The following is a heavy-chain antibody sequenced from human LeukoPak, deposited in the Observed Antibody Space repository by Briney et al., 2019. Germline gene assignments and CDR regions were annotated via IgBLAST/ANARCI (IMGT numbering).Heavy chain of an antibody. Sequence: PSETLSLTCTVSGGSISSYYWSWIRQPPGKGLEWIGEINHSGSTNYNPSLKSRVTISVDTSKNQFSLKLSSVTAADTAVYYCARGKLGGGTGYYNPLRSGRTTNYYFDYWGQGTLVTVSS. D-gene: IGHD3-9*01. J-gene: IGHJ4*02. V-gene: IGHV4-34*01. CDR2: INHSGST. CDR3: ARGKLGGGTGYYNPLRSGRTTNYYFDY. CDR1: GGSISSYY.